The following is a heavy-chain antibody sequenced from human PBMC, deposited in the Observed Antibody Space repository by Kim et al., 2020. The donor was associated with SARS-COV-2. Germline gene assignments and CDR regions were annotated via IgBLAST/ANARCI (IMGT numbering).Heavy chain of an antibody. Sequence: SETLSLTCAVYGGSFSGYYWSWIRQPPGKGLEWIGEINHSGSTNYNPSLKSRVTISVDTSKNQFSLKLSSVTAADTAVYYCARGKTMVPAAMPEGWFDPWGQITLVTVSS. V-gene: IGHV4-34*01. CDR2: INHSGST. CDR1: GGSFSGYY. CDR3: ARGKTMVPAAMPEGWFDP. D-gene: IGHD2-2*01. J-gene: IGHJ5*02.